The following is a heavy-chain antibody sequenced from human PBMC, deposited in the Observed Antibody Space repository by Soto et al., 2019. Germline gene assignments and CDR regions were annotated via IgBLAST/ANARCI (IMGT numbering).Heavy chain of an antibody. D-gene: IGHD1-20*01. J-gene: IGHJ4*02. CDR2: INPSGGST. Sequence: ASVTVSCQPSGYTFTSYYMHWVRQATGQGLEWMGIINPSGGSTSYAQKFQGRVTMTRDTSTSTVYMELSSLRSEDTAVYYFAGAFGITGTNVPGYWGQGTLVTVSS. CDR1: GYTFTSYY. V-gene: IGHV1-46*01. CDR3: AGAFGITGTNVPGY.